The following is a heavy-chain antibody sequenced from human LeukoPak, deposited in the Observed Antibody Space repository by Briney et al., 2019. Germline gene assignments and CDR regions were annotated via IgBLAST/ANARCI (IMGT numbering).Heavy chain of an antibody. D-gene: IGHD2-2*01. CDR3: ARNYLRSLGYCSSTSCYGMFDP. V-gene: IGHV1-69*05. CDR2: IIPIFGTA. Sequence: SVKVSCKASGGSFSSYGISWVRQAPGQGLEGMGGIIPIFGTANYAQKFQGRVTITTDESTSTAYMELSSLRSEDTAVYYCARNYLRSLGYCSSTSCYGMFDPWGQGTLVTVSS. CDR1: GGSFSSYG. J-gene: IGHJ5*02.